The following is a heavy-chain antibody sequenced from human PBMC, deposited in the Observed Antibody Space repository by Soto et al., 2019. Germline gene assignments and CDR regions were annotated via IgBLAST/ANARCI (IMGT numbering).Heavy chain of an antibody. Sequence: SETLSLTCTVSGGSISNYYWSWIRQPAGKGLEWIGRIYTGGSTNYNPSLKSRVTMSTDTSKNQFSLRLTSVTAADTAVYYCARESVXXKGXXXXXXXFEYWXQGAMLTVYS. CDR2: IYTGGST. CDR1: GGSISNYY. V-gene: IGHV4-4*07. J-gene: IGHJ4*02. CDR3: ARESVXXKGXXXXXXXFEY.